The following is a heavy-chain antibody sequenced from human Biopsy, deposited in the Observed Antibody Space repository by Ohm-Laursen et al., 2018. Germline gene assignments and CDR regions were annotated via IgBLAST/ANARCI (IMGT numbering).Heavy chain of an antibody. CDR3: AKRGVERGRPLAY. Sequence: ASVKVSCKPSGGTFSSFGISWVRQAPGQGLEWMGEINSMFGTTNYAQTFQGRVTITADESTITAYMEVSSLRSEDTAVYYCAKRGVERGRPLAYWGQGTLVTVSS. CDR2: INSMFGTT. D-gene: IGHD1-1*01. J-gene: IGHJ4*02. V-gene: IGHV1-69*13. CDR1: GGTFSSFG.